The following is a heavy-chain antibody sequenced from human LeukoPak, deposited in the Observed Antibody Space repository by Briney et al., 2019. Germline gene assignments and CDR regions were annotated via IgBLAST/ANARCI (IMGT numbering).Heavy chain of an antibody. Sequence: GGSPRLPCAASGFTVSSNYMSWVRQAPGKGLEWVSVIYSGGSTYYADSVKGRFTISRDNSKNTLYLQMNSLRAEDTAVYYCARGGVAAAGMDMDVWGQGTTVTVSS. CDR3: ARGGVAAAGMDMDV. CDR2: IYSGGST. D-gene: IGHD6-13*01. CDR1: GFTVSSNY. J-gene: IGHJ6*02. V-gene: IGHV3-66*02.